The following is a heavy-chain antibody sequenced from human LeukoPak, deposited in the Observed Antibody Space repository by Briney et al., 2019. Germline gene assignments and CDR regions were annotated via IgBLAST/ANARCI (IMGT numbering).Heavy chain of an antibody. CDR3: AKDLSPYHYDSSGYTSDAFDI. Sequence: GGSLRLSCAASGFTFSTYAMSWVRQAPGKGLEWVSAISGSTGSTNYADSVKGRFTISRDNSKGTLYLQMNSLRAEDTAVYYCAKDLSPYHYDSSGYTSDAFDIWGQGTMVTVSS. V-gene: IGHV3-23*01. D-gene: IGHD3-22*01. J-gene: IGHJ3*02. CDR1: GFTFSTYA. CDR2: ISGSTGST.